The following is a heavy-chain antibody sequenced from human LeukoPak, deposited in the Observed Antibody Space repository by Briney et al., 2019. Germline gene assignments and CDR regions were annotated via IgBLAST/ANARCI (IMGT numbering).Heavy chain of an antibody. CDR1: SGSIRNYH. CDR3: ARDRVYGYYDSSGYYDVPNWFDP. CDR2: INYSGST. J-gene: IGHJ5*02. V-gene: IGHV4-59*12. Sequence: SETLSLTCTVSSGSIRNYHWSWIRQPPGKGLEWIGYINYSGSTYYNPSLKSRVTISVDMSKNQFSLKLSSVTAADTAVYYCARDRVYGYYDSSGYYDVPNWFDPWGQGTLVTVSS. D-gene: IGHD3-22*01.